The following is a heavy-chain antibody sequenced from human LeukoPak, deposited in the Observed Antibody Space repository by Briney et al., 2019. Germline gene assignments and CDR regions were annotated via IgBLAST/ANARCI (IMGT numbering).Heavy chain of an antibody. CDR1: GYSFTSYW. D-gene: IGHD6-19*01. V-gene: IGHV5-51*01. CDR2: IYPGDSDT. CDR3: ALHGRDKAIAVAGTDY. J-gene: IGHJ4*02. Sequence: GESLKISCKGSGYSFTSYWIGWVRQMPGKSLEWMGIIYPGDSDTRYSPSFQGQVTISADKSISTAYLQWSSLKASDTAMYYCALHGRDKAIAVAGTDYWGQGTLVTVSS.